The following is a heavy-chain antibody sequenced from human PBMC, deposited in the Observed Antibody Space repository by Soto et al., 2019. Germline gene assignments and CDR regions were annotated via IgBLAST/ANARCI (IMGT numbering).Heavy chain of an antibody. J-gene: IGHJ6*02. CDR2: ISYDGSNK. D-gene: IGHD3-9*01. Sequence: AGSLRLSCAASGFTFSSYGLHWVRQAPGKGLEWVAVISYDGSNKYYADSVKGRFTISRDNSKNTLYLQMNSLRAEDTAVYYCAKDKAYYDILIDAGGMDVWGQGTTVTVSS. CDR1: GFTFSSYG. CDR3: AKDKAYYDILIDAGGMDV. V-gene: IGHV3-30*18.